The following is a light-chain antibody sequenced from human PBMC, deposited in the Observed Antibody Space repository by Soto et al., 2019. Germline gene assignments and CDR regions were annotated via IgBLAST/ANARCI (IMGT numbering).Light chain of an antibody. Sequence: DIQMTQSPSSVSASVGDRVTITCRASQGISSWLVWYQQKPGKAPKLLIYGASSLQSGVPSRFSGSGYATDFPLSCTTLQPEDFATSDFQQANRFPWTFGQGTMVGIK. CDR2: GAS. CDR1: QGISSW. J-gene: IGKJ1*01. CDR3: QQANRFPWT. V-gene: IGKV1-12*01.